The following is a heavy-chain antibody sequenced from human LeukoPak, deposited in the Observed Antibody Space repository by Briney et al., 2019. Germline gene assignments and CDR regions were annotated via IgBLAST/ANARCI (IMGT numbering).Heavy chain of an antibody. D-gene: IGHD3-22*01. Sequence: GGSLRLSCAASGFTFSSYAMSWVRQAPGKGLEWVSAISGSGGSTYYADSVKGRSTISRDNSKNTLYLQMNSQRAEDTAVYYCAKVPRVVVVIRGYPDYWGQGTLVTVSS. J-gene: IGHJ4*02. CDR3: AKVPRVVVVIRGYPDY. CDR2: ISGSGGST. CDR1: GFTFSSYA. V-gene: IGHV3-23*01.